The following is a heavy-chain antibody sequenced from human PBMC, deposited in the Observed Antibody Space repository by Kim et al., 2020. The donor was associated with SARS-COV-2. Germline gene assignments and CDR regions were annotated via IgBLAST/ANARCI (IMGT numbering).Heavy chain of an antibody. J-gene: IGHJ4*02. V-gene: IGHV1-69*01. CDR3: ARGQGTVMVNFDY. D-gene: IGHD5-18*01. Sequence: YAQKFQGRVTITADESTSTAYMELSSLRSEDTAVYYCARGQGTVMVNFDYWGQGTLVTVSS.